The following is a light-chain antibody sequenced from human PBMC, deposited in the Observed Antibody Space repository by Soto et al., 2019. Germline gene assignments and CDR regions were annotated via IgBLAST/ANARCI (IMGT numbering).Light chain of an antibody. CDR1: SRDIGRYNY. V-gene: IGLV2-14*01. Sequence: QSALTQPASVSGSPGQSITISCTGTSRDIGRYNYVSWYQQYPGKAPKFMIYDVSNRPSGVSNRFSGSKSGNTASLTISGLQAEDEADYYCSSYISSSTYVFGTGTKVTVL. CDR2: DVS. J-gene: IGLJ1*01. CDR3: SSYISSSTYV.